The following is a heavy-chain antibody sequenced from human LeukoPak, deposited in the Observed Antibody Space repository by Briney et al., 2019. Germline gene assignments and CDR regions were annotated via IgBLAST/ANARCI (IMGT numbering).Heavy chain of an antibody. V-gene: IGHV4-38-2*01. Sequence: PSETLSLTCAVPGYSIRSGYYWGWVRQPPGKGLEWIGSIQHTGSTYYNVSLKSRLTISADPSKNQFSLKLSSVTAADTAVYYCARLSYSYGGDYWGQGTLVTVSS. D-gene: IGHD5-18*01. CDR2: IQHTGST. CDR1: GYSIRSGYY. J-gene: IGHJ4*02. CDR3: ARLSYSYGGDY.